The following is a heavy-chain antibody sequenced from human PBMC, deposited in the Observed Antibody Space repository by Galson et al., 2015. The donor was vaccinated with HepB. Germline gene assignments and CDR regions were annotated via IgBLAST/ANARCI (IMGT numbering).Heavy chain of an antibody. D-gene: IGHD6-19*01. CDR3: ARHSSGWYKYYFDY. Sequence: SLRLSCAASGFTFSSYEMNWVRQAPGKGLEWVSYIGNTGRTTHYADSVKGRFTISRDNAKNSLYLHMNSLRAEDTAVYFCARHSSGWYKYYFDYWGQGTLVTVSS. CDR1: GFTFSSYE. V-gene: IGHV3-48*03. J-gene: IGHJ4*02. CDR2: IGNTGRTT.